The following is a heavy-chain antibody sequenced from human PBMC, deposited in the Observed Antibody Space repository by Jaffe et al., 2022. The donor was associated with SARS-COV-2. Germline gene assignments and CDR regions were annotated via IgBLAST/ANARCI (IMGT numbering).Heavy chain of an antibody. CDR1: GGSFNSGGYY. CDR2: IYNNGST. D-gene: IGHD2-2*01. Sequence: QVQLQESGPGLVKPSHTLSLTCTVSGGSFNSGGYYWTWIRQRPGRGPEWIGYIYNNGSTYYNPSLQSRVAITIDTTANHFSLKLSSVTAADTAVYFCARWVLVVPAAISWFDPWGQGTLVTVSS. J-gene: IGHJ5*02. CDR3: ARWVLVVPAAISWFDP. V-gene: IGHV4-31*03.